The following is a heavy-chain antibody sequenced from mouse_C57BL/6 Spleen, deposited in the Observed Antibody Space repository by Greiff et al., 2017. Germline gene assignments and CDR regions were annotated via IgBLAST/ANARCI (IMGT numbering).Heavy chain of an antibody. V-gene: IGHV6-3*01. CDR3: TGLDDYGNPYWYFDV. CDR2: IRLKSDNYAT. Sequence: EVKLVESGGGLVQPGGSMKLSCVASGFTFSNYWMNWVRQSPEKGLEWVAQIRLKSDNYATHYAESVKGRFTISRDDSKSSVYLQMNNLRAEDTGIYYCTGLDDYGNPYWYFDVWGTGTTVTVSS. D-gene: IGHD2-1*01. CDR1: GFTFSNYW. J-gene: IGHJ1*03.